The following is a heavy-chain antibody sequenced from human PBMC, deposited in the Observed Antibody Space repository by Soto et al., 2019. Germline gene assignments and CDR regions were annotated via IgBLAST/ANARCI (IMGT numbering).Heavy chain of an antibody. Sequence: SETLYLSCAVHDESFGGYYWWCILQPLGKGLEWIGEINHSGSTNYNQSLKSRVTISVDTSKNQFSLKLSSVTAAHTALYYFARRDLPAHCGQGTLVRVSS. V-gene: IGHV4-34*01. CDR1: DESFGGYY. J-gene: IGHJ4*02. CDR2: INHSGST. CDR3: ARRDLPAH.